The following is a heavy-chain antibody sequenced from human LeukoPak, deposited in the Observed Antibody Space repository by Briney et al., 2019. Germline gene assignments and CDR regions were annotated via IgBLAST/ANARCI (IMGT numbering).Heavy chain of an antibody. V-gene: IGHV3-33*06. D-gene: IGHD6-13*01. CDR3: AKVVQYTASTGTGLDY. Sequence: GGSLRLSCVASGFTFSNYGMHWVRQAPGKGLDWVAVIWYDGSYKYYADSVKGRFTISRENPKNTLYLQMNSLRAEDTGIYYCAKVVQYTASTGTGLDYWGQGTLVTVFS. CDR1: GFTFSNYG. CDR2: IWYDGSYK. J-gene: IGHJ4*02.